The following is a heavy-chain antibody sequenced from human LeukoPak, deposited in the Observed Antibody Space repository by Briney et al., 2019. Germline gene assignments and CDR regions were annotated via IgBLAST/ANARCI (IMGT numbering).Heavy chain of an antibody. CDR3: AKDLFYGDYEFDI. CDR1: GFTFSTYG. V-gene: IGHV3-33*06. D-gene: IGHD4-17*01. CDR2: TWYDGSYK. Sequence: GGSLRLSCAASGFTFSTYGMHWVRQAPGKRLEWVAVTWYDGSYKYYGDSVKGRFTISRDNSKNTLYLQMNSLRAEDTAVYYCAKDLFYGDYEFDIWGQGTMVTVSS. J-gene: IGHJ3*02.